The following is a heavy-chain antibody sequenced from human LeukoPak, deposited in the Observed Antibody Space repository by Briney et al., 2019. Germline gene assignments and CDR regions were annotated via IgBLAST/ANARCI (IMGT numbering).Heavy chain of an antibody. V-gene: IGHV4-61*02. Sequence: SQTLSLTCTVSGGSISSGSYYWSWIRQPAGKGLEWIGRIYTSGSTNYNPSLKSRVTISVDTSKNQFSLKLSSVTAADTAVYYCARGASFDIWGQGTMVTVSS. CDR3: ARGASFDI. CDR2: IYTSGST. CDR1: GGSISSGSYY. J-gene: IGHJ3*02.